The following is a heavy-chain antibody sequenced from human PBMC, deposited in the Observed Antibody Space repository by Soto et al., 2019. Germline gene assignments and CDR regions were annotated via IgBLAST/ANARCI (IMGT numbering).Heavy chain of an antibody. CDR2: ISAYNGNT. CDR3: ARVLEPYDFWSGYYSPYYYYYMDV. D-gene: IGHD3-3*01. V-gene: IGHV1-18*01. Sequence: GPSVKVSCKASGYTFTSYGISWVRQAPGQGLEWMGWISAYNGNTNYAQKLQGRVTMTTDTSTSTAYMELRSLRSDDTAVYYCARVLEPYDFWSGYYSPYYYYYMDVWGKGTTVTVSS. CDR1: GYTFTSYG. J-gene: IGHJ6*03.